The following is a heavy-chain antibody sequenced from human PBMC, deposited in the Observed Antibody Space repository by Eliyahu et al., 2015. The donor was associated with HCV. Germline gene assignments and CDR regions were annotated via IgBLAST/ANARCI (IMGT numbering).Heavy chain of an antibody. CDR2: VNPEGSGN. D-gene: IGHD6-13*01. Sequence: EVQLVESGGDLVQPGGSRSLSXAASGFTFSNYWMMWVRQAPGKGLQWVANVNPEGSGNYYSESARGRFTISRDNTRNSLSLQMNSLRVEDTGVYYCTPKQADWWGQGTLVTVSS. CDR3: TPKQADW. CDR1: GFTFSNYW. V-gene: IGHV3-7*01. J-gene: IGHJ4*02.